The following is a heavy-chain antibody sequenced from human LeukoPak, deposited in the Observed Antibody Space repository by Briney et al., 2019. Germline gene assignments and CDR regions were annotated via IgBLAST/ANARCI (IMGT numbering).Heavy chain of an antibody. CDR1: GFTFSSYA. J-gene: IGHJ4*02. Sequence: GGSLRLSCAASGFTFSSYAMNWVRQAPGKGLEWVSYISSSSTIYYADSVKGRFTISRDNSKNSLYLQMNSLRAEDTAVYYCARSGAYYDYVWGSYQLDYWGQGTLVTVSS. D-gene: IGHD3-16*02. V-gene: IGHV3-48*04. CDR3: ARSGAYYDYVWGSYQLDY. CDR2: ISSSSTI.